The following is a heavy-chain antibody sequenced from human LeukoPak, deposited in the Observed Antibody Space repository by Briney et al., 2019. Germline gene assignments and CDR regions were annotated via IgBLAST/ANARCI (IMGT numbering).Heavy chain of an antibody. D-gene: IGHD5-24*01. CDR3: ARAGTVEMTPLDY. Sequence: TSETLSLTCTVSGGSISSYYWSWIRQPPGKGLEWIGYIYYSGSTNYNPSLKSRVTISVDTSKNQFSLKLSSVTAADTAVYYCARAGTVEMTPLDYWGQGTLVTVSS. CDR2: IYYSGST. CDR1: GGSISSYY. J-gene: IGHJ4*02. V-gene: IGHV4-59*01.